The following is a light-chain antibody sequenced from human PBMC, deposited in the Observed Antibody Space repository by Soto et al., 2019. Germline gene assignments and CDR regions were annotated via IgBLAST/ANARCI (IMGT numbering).Light chain of an antibody. V-gene: IGLV1-40*01. CDR1: STNIGAGYD. Sequence: QSALTQPPSVSGAPGQRVTISCTGNSTNIGAGYDVHWYQHFPGTAPKLLIYGSSYRPSGVPDRFSASKSHTSASLAITGLQAEDEADFYCQSYDSSLRGVVFGGGTKLTVL. J-gene: IGLJ3*02. CDR2: GSS. CDR3: QSYDSSLRGVV.